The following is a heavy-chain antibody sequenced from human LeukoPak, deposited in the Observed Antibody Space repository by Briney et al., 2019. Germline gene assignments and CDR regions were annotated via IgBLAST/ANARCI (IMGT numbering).Heavy chain of an antibody. CDR1: GGSISSYY. CDR2: IYTSGST. Sequence: PSETLSLTCTVSGGSISSYYWSWIRQPAGKGLEWIGRIYTSGSTNYNPSLKSRVTMSVDTPKNQFSLKLSSVTAADTAVYYCARAPWGIGALYFDYWGQGTLVTVSS. V-gene: IGHV4-4*07. CDR3: ARAPWGIGALYFDY. J-gene: IGHJ4*02. D-gene: IGHD3-16*01.